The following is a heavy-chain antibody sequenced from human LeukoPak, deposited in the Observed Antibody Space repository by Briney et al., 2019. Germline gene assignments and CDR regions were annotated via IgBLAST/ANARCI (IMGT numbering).Heavy chain of an antibody. CDR3: ARDWLTGRGVDY. V-gene: IGHV4-61*02. Sequence: PSETLSLTCTVSGGSINSGHYYWSWIRQPAGKGLEWIGRFYSIGGTNYNPSLKSRVTISVDTSKNQFSLELNSVTAADTAVYYCARDWLTGRGVDYWGQGTLVTVSS. CDR1: GGSINSGHYY. CDR2: FYSIGGT. J-gene: IGHJ4*02. D-gene: IGHD1-1*01.